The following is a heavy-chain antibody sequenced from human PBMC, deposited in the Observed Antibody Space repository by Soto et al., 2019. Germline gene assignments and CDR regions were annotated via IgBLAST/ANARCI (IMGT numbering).Heavy chain of an antibody. CDR1: GFTFSSYG. V-gene: IGHV3-30*18. Sequence: QVQLVESGGGVVQPGRSLRLSCAASGFTFSSYGMHWVRQAPGKGLEWVAVISYVGSNKYYADSVKGRFTISRDNSKNTLYLQMNSLRAEDTAVYYCAKDPLAYCGGDCYSGYFQHWGQGTLVTVSS. CDR2: ISYVGSNK. J-gene: IGHJ1*01. D-gene: IGHD2-21*02. CDR3: AKDPLAYCGGDCYSGYFQH.